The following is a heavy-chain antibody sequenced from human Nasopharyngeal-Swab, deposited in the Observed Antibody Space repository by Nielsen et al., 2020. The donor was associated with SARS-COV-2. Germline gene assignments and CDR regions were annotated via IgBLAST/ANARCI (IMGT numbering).Heavy chain of an antibody. Sequence: SETLSLTCAISGDSVSSNSAAWNWIRQSPSRGLEWLGRTYYRSKWYNDYAVSAKSRITINPDTSKNQFSLQLNPVTPEDTAVYYCARGWENWNGDWFDPWGQGTLVTVSS. D-gene: IGHD1-1*01. CDR2: TYYRSKWYN. V-gene: IGHV6-1*01. CDR3: ARGWENWNGDWFDP. J-gene: IGHJ5*02. CDR1: GDSVSSNSAA.